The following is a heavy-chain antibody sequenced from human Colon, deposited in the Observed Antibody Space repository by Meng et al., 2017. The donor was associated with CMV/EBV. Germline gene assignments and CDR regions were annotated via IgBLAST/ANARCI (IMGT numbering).Heavy chain of an antibody. CDR2: IYSNGRI. Sequence: QVQRREAGPGLVTPSGTLSPTCSVSGGSIGCHYWTWVRRPAGEGLQWVGRIYSNGRIDENYSLRSRVTISVDTSKSQLSLRLTSVTAADTAVYYCGRAGARGVPIDVWGRGTLVTVSS. CDR1: GGSIGCHY. CDR3: GRAGARGVPIDV. D-gene: IGHD3-10*01. V-gene: IGHV4-4*07. J-gene: IGHJ1*01.